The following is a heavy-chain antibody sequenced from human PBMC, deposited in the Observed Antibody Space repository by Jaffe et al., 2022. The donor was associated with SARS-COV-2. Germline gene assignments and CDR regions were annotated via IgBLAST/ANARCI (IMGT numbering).Heavy chain of an antibody. J-gene: IGHJ6*02. CDR2: TYYRSKWYN. Sequence: QVQLQQSGPGLVKPSQTLSLTCAISGDSVSSNSAAWNWIRQSPSRGLEWLGRTYYRSKWYNDYAVSVKSRITINPDTSKNQFSLQLNSVTPEDTAVYYCARDTLEPITSVHYYYYGMDVWGQGTTVTVSS. V-gene: IGHV6-1*01. CDR3: ARDTLEPITSVHYYYYGMDV. D-gene: IGHD3-16*01. CDR1: GDSVSSNSAA.